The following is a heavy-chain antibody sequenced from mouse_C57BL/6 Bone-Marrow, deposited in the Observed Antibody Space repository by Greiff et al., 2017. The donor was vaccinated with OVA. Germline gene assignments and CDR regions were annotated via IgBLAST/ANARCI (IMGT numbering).Heavy chain of an antibody. D-gene: IGHD1-1*01. CDR3: ARFSIYYYGHYYAMDY. CDR2: IWSGGNT. Sequence: QVQLQQSGPGLVQPSQSLSITCTVSGFSLTSYGVHWVRQSPGKGLEWLGGIWSGGNTDYNAAFISRLSISKDNSKSQVFFKMNSLQADDTAIYYCARFSIYYYGHYYAMDYGGQGTSVTVSS. J-gene: IGHJ4*01. V-gene: IGHV2-2*01. CDR1: GFSLTSYG.